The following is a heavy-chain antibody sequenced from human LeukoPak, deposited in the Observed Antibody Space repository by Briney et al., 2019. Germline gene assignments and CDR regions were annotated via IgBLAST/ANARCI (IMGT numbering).Heavy chain of an antibody. V-gene: IGHV3-33*01. CDR1: GFTSSSYG. J-gene: IGHJ4*02. D-gene: IGHD6-13*01. CDR2: QGGDGNCK. Sequence: RGSLRLSCAASGFTSSSYGMRWVRPAPGEGPGWVDVQGGDGNCKSNAESVKGRFTISRDNSNNTLSLQMNSLRAEDSALDCCVAAPGIHYFDYWGQGTLVTVSS. CDR3: VAAPGIHYFDY.